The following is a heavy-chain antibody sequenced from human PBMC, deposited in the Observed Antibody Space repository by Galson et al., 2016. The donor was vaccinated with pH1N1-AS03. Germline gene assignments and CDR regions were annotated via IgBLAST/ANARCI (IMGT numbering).Heavy chain of an antibody. CDR3: ARPYCTSSRCYLYLYGLDV. Sequence: SLRLSCAASGFSFSDYAMHWVRQAPGKGLEWVAVISSDGSHQYYADSVKGRFTISRDNSKNTLYLQMNSLRAEDTAVYYCARPYCTSSRCYLYLYGLDVWGQGTTVTVSS. D-gene: IGHD2-2*01. J-gene: IGHJ6*02. V-gene: IGHV3-30*03. CDR1: GFSFSDYA. CDR2: ISSDGSHQ.